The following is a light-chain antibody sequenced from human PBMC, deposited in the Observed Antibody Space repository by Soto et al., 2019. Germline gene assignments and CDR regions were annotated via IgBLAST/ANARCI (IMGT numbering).Light chain of an antibody. V-gene: IGLV2-14*01. CDR3: SSYTSSSTLV. CDR1: SSDVGGYNY. CDR2: EVT. J-gene: IGLJ1*01. Sequence: QSALTQPASVSGSPGQSITISCTGTSSDVGGYNYVSWYQQPPGKAPQLMIYEVTKRPSGVSNRFSGSKSGNTASLTISGLQFEYEADYYCSSYTSSSTLVFGTGTKVTV.